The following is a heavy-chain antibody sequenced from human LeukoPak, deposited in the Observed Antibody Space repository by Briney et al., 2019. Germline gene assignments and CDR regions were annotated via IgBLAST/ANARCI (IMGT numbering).Heavy chain of an antibody. J-gene: IGHJ3*02. V-gene: IGHV3-72*01. D-gene: IGHD3-16*01. CDR3: TRDWGKRGKSAFDM. Sequence: GGSLRLSCTASELTLSDHLIDWVRQSPGKGLEWVGRSRDKGRGYTTEYAASVRGRFTISRDDAKNSLYLQMSSLTTEDTAVYFCTRDWGKRGKSAFDMWGPGTIVTVSS. CDR2: SRDKGRGYTT. CDR1: ELTLSDHL.